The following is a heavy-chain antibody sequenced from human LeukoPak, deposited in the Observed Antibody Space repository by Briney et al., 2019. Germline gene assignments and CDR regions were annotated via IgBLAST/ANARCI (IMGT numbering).Heavy chain of an antibody. V-gene: IGHV1-69*13. CDR3: ARFYRYSGYVLEGYYYYGMDV. CDR1: GGTFSSYA. J-gene: IGHJ6*02. Sequence: SVKVSCKASGGTFSSYAISWVRQAPGQGLEWMGGIIPIFGTANYAQKFQGRVTITADESTSTAYMELSSLRSEDTAVYYCARFYRYSGYVLEGYYYYGMDVWGQGATVTVSS. CDR2: IIPIFGTA. D-gene: IGHD5-12*01.